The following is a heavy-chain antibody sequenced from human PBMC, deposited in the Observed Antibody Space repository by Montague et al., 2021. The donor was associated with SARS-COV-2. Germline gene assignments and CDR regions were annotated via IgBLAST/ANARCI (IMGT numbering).Heavy chain of an antibody. J-gene: IGHJ3*01. V-gene: IGHV6-1*01. CDR1: GDSVGSKSPA. CDR2: TYYRSKWYT. D-gene: IGHD5/OR15-5a*01. Sequence: CAISGDSVGSKSPAWNWIGHTPARGPEWLGRTYYRSKWYTDYAVSVRSRITVNSDTSKNQVSLHLTSVTPDDTAVYFCARDIGISLSTGRVDAFDVWGQGTMVTVSS. CDR3: ARDIGISLSTGRVDAFDV.